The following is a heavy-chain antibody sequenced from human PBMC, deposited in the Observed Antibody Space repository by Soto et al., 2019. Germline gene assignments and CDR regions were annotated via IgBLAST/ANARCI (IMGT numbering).Heavy chain of an antibody. CDR3: ARVGGFGATTIDY. J-gene: IGHJ4*02. Sequence: SETLSLTCAVSGGSIISGGYSWSWIRKPPGKGLEWIGYIYYSGSTYYNPSLKSRVTISVDTSKNQFSLKLSSVTAADTAVYYCARVGGFGATTIDYWGQGTLVTVSS. V-gene: IGHV4-30-4*01. CDR1: GGSIISGGYS. CDR2: IYYSGST. D-gene: IGHD3-10*01.